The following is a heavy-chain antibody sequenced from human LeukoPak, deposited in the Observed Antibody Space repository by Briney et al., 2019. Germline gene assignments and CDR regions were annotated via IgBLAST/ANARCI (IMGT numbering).Heavy chain of an antibody. CDR2: VYYTGNT. Sequence: SETLSLTCTVSRGSISSSTHYWGWIRQPPGKGLEWIGNVYYTGNTYYNPSLKSRVSISVDTSKNHFSLILSSVTAADTAVYYCASLNYYISGRYYYGLDYWGQGILVTVSS. CDR1: RGSISSSTHY. CDR3: ASLNYYISGRYYYGLDY. V-gene: IGHV4-39*02. J-gene: IGHJ4*02. D-gene: IGHD3-10*01.